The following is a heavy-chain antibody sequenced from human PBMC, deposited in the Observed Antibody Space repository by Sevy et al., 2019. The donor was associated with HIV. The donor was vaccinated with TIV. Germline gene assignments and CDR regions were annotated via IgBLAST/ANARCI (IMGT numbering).Heavy chain of an antibody. D-gene: IGHD6-13*01. J-gene: IGHJ4*02. CDR3: ARGRVRQQVVRWNHYFDY. CDR1: GFTFNSYE. Sequence: GGSLRLSCAVSGFTFNSYEMNWVRQAPGKGLEWISYISPSGSAKYYADSVKGRVTISRDNAKSSLYLQMNSLTAEDPAGYYWARGRVRQQVVRWNHYFDYWGQGTLVTVSS. CDR2: ISPSGSAK. V-gene: IGHV3-48*03.